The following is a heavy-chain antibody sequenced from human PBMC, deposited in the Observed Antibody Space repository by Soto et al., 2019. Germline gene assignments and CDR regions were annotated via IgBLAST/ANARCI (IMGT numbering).Heavy chain of an antibody. CDR1: GYIFTSYG. V-gene: IGHV1-18*01. D-gene: IGHD3-16*01. J-gene: IGHJ6*02. Sequence: ASVKVSCKASGYIFTSYGVSWVRQAPEQGLEWLGWINGYNGNTNYGQNFQGRVTMTTDTSTSTAYMELRSLRSDDTAVYYCARMGDVPYYYYGMDVWGQGTTVTVSS. CDR2: INGYNGNT. CDR3: ARMGDVPYYYYGMDV.